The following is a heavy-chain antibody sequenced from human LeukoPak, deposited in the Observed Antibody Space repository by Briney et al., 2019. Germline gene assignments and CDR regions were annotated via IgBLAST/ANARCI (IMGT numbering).Heavy chain of an antibody. CDR1: GFTFDDYT. J-gene: IGHJ4*02. CDR2: ISWDGTT. V-gene: IGHV3-43*01. D-gene: IGHD3-22*01. CDR3: VKDLTYESSGSVFDY. Sequence: PGGSLRLSCAASGFTFDDYTMHWVRQDPGKTLEWVSLISWDGTTYYADSMKGRFTISRDNSKNSLYLQMDTLRSEDTAFYYCVKDLTYESSGSVFDYWGQGTLVTVSS.